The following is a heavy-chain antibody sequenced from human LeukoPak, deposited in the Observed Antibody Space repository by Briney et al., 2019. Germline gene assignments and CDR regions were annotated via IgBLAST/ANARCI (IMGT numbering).Heavy chain of an antibody. Sequence: GESLKISCKGSGYSLTSYWIGWVRQMPGKGLEWMGIIYPGDSDTRYSPSFQGQVTISADKSISTAYLQWSSLKASDTAMYYCARPYYDSSGYPVAFDIWGQGTMVTVSS. CDR2: IYPGDSDT. CDR3: ARPYYDSSGYPVAFDI. D-gene: IGHD3-22*01. CDR1: GYSLTSYW. V-gene: IGHV5-51*01. J-gene: IGHJ3*02.